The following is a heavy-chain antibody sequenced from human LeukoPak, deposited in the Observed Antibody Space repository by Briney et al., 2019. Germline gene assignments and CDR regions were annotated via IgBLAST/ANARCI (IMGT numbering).Heavy chain of an antibody. CDR1: GYSFTSYW. CDR3: ARGAVWFGESQSGFDP. Sequence: GESLKISCKGSGYSFTSYWIGWVRQMPGKGLEWMGIIYPGDSDTRYSPSFQGQVTISADKSISTAYLQWSSLKASDTAMYYCARGAVWFGESQSGFDPWGQGTLVTVSS. V-gene: IGHV5-51*01. CDR2: IYPGDSDT. D-gene: IGHD3-10*01. J-gene: IGHJ5*02.